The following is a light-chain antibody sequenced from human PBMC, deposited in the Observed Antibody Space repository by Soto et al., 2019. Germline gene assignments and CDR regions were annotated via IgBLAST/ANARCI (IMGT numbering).Light chain of an antibody. CDR1: QGISSY. V-gene: IGKV1-8*01. CDR2: AAS. Sequence: AIRRTPPRSSLSASTGDRFTITCRASQGISSYLAWYQQKPGKAPKLLIYAASTLQSGVPSRFSGSGSGTDFTLTISCLQSEDFATYYCQQYYSYPPTFGQGTKVDIK. CDR3: QQYYSYPPT. J-gene: IGKJ1*01.